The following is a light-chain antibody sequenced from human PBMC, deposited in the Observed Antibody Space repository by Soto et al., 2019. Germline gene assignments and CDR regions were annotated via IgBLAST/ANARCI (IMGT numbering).Light chain of an antibody. CDR3: SSYTSSSTVV. CDR2: EVS. J-gene: IGLJ2*01. Sequence: QSVLTQPASVSGSPGQWITLSCTGTSSDVGGYNYVSWYQQHPGKAPKLMIYEVSNRPSGVSNRFSGSKSGNTASLTISGLQAEDEADYYCSSYTSSSTVVFGGGTKLTVL. V-gene: IGLV2-14*01. CDR1: SSDVGGYNY.